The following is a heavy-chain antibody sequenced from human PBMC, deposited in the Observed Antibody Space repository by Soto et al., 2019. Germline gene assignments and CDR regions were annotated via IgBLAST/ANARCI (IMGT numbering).Heavy chain of an antibody. J-gene: IGHJ4*02. CDR1: GFTFSSYG. D-gene: IGHD3-10*01. V-gene: IGHV3-30*03. CDR2: ISYDGSNK. Sequence: QVQLVESGGGVVQPGRSLRLSCAASGFTFSSYGMHWVRQAPGKGLEWVAVISYDGSNKYYADSVKGRFTISRDNSKNTLSLQMNSLRAEDPAVYYCAPWFGAFDYWGQGTLVTVSS. CDR3: APWFGAFDY.